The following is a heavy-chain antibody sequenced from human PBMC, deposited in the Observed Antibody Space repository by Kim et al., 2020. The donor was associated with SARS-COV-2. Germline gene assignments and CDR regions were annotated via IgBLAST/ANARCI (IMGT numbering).Heavy chain of an antibody. V-gene: IGHV3-11*06. J-gene: IGHJ6*02. D-gene: IGHD6-19*01. CDR1: GFTFSDYY. CDR3: ARDLYGSGWYFAYYYYGMDV. Sequence: GGSLRLSCAASGFTFSDYYMSWIRQAPGKGLEWVSYISSSSSYTNYADSVKGRFTISRDNAKNSLYLQMNSLRAEDTAVYYCARDLYGSGWYFAYYYYGMDVWGQGTTVTVSS. CDR2: ISSSSSYT.